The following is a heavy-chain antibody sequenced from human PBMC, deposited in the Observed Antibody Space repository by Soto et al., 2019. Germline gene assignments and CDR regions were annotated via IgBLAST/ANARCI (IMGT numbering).Heavy chain of an antibody. D-gene: IGHD3-22*01. Sequence: VQLLESGGGLVQPVGSLRLSCAASGFTFSSYAMSWVRQAPGKGLEWVSAVSGSGGSTYYADSVKGRFTISRDNSENTLYLQMNSLRAEDTAVYYCAKGSYYYDSSGCSHWGQGTLVTVSS. V-gene: IGHV3-23*01. CDR2: VSGSGGST. CDR1: GFTFSSYA. CDR3: AKGSYYYDSSGCSH. J-gene: IGHJ4*02.